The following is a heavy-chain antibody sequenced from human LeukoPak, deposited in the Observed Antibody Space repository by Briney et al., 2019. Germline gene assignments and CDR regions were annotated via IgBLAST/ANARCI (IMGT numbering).Heavy chain of an antibody. V-gene: IGHV4-39*07. D-gene: IGHD6-19*01. Sequence: SETLSLTCTVSGGSISSSSYYWGWIRQPPGKGLEWIGSIYYSGSAYYSPSLKSRVAISIDTSKNQFSLQLNSVTPEDTAVYYCARENVGIAVAGPFDYWGQGTLVTVSS. CDR1: GGSISSSSYY. CDR3: ARENVGIAVAGPFDY. CDR2: IYYSGSA. J-gene: IGHJ4*02.